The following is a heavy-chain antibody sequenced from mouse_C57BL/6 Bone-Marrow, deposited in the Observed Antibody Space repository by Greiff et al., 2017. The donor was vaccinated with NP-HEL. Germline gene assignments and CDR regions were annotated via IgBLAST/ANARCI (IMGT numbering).Heavy chain of an antibody. J-gene: IGHJ2*01. D-gene: IGHD2-3*01. Sequence: VQLQQSGAELVRPGASVTLSCKASGYTFTDYDMHWVKQTPVHGLEWIGAIDPETGGTAYNQKFKGKAILTADKSSSTAYMELRSLTSEDSAVYYCTRGLLRGYWGQGTTLTVSS. CDR3: TRGLLRGY. V-gene: IGHV1-15*01. CDR2: IDPETGGT. CDR1: GYTFTDYD.